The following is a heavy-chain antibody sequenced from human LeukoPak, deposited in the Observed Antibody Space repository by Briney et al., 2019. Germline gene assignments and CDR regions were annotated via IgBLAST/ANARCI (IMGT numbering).Heavy chain of an antibody. D-gene: IGHD1-26*01. V-gene: IGHV4-31*03. CDR2: IYYSGGT. CDR3: ARLRTGVGGTPGGNWFDP. Sequence: RASQTLSLTCTVSGGSISSGGYYWSWIRQHPGKGLEWIGHIYYSGGTYDNPSLKSRVTISVDTSKTQFSLKLSSVTAADTAVYYCARLRTGVGGTPGGNWFDPWGQGSLVSVSA. J-gene: IGHJ5*02. CDR1: GGSISSGGYY.